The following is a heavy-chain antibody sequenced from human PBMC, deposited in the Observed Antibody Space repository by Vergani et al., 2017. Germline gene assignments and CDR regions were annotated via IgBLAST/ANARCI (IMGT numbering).Heavy chain of an antibody. V-gene: IGHV4-38-2*01. D-gene: IGHD5-12*01. CDR1: GYSITSGYY. CDR3: TRQPQEGASGPPSVPT. CDR2: IYHSGST. Sequence: VLLQEPGPGLVKPSETLSLKCSVSGYSITSGYYWGWIRQPPGRGLEWIGSIYHSGSTHYNPSLKSRVTISVDTSKNDFSLKVTSVTAADTAVYYCTRQPQEGASGPPSVPTWGQGISVIVSS. J-gene: IGHJ4*02.